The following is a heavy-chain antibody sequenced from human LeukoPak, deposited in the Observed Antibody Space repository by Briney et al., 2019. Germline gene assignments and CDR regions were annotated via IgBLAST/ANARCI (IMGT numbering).Heavy chain of an antibody. CDR3: AKRGAWIQLSFDY. V-gene: IGHV3-23*01. D-gene: IGHD5-18*01. Sequence: GGSLRLSCAASGFTFSSYAMSWVRQAPGEGLEWVSAISGSGGSTYYADSVKGRFTISRDNSKNTLYLQMNSLRAEDTAVYYCAKRGAWIQLSFDYWGQGTLVTASS. CDR2: ISGSGGST. CDR1: GFTFSSYA. J-gene: IGHJ4*02.